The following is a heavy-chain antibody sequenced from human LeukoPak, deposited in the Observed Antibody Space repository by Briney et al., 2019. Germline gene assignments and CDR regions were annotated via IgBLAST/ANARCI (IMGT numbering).Heavy chain of an antibody. J-gene: IGHJ4*02. Sequence: KPSETLSLTCTVSGGSISPYYWSWVRQPAGEGLEWIGRIYTSGSTNYKPSLKSRVTMSVDTSKNQFSLKLTSVTAADTAVYYCARDGVENSSWYPLDSWGPGTLVTVSS. CDR1: GGSISPYY. D-gene: IGHD6-13*01. V-gene: IGHV4-4*07. CDR2: IYTSGST. CDR3: ARDGVENSSWYPLDS.